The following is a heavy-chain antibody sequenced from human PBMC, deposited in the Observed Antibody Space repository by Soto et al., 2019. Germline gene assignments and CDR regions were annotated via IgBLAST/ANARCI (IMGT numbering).Heavy chain of an antibody. V-gene: IGHV1-3*01. J-gene: IGHJ4*02. CDR1: GYTFTSYA. Sequence: ASVKVSCKASGYTFTSYAMHWVRQAPGQRLEWMGWINAGNGNTKYSQKFQGRVTITRDTSASTAYMELSSLRSEDTAVYYCARVYDYYGSGSLSRWGQGALVTVSS. CDR3: ARVYDYYGSGSLSR. D-gene: IGHD3-10*01. CDR2: INAGNGNT.